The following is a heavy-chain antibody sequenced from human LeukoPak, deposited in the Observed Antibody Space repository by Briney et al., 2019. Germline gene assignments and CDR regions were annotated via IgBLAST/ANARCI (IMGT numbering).Heavy chain of an antibody. CDR3: ARDTPKKGSSWYGPGDY. CDR1: GYTFTGYY. Sequence: ASVKVSCKASGYTFTGYYMHWVRQAPGQGLEWMGWINPNSGGTNYAQKFQGRVTMTRDTSISTAYMELSRLRSDDTAVYYCARDTPKKGSSWYGPGDYWGQGTLVTVSS. CDR2: INPNSGGT. J-gene: IGHJ4*02. V-gene: IGHV1-2*02. D-gene: IGHD6-13*01.